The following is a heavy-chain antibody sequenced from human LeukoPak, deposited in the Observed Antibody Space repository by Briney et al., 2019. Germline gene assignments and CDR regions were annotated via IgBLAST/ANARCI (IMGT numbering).Heavy chain of an antibody. CDR2: IYHSGST. V-gene: IGHV4-4*02. J-gene: IGHJ6*03. CDR3: ARSSEGRYYYDSSGFSYYYYYMDV. Sequence: SETLSLTCAVSGGSISSSNWWSWVRQPPGKGLEWIGEIYHSGSTNYNPSLKSRVTISVDTSKNQFSLKLSSVTAADTAVYYCARSSEGRYYYDSSGFSYYYYYMDVWGKGTTVTISS. CDR1: GGSISSSNW. D-gene: IGHD3-22*01.